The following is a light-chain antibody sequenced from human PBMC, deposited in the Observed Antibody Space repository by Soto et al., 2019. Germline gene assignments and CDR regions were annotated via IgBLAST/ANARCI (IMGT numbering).Light chain of an antibody. J-gene: IGKJ1*01. V-gene: IGKV2-30*01. Sequence: VVLTQSPLSLSVTLGQPASISCRSSQSLGYNDGNTYLNWFHQRPGQSPRRLIYKVSTRDSGVPDRFSGSGSGTDFTLTISRVEAEDVGVYYCMQGSHWPPWTFGLGTKVEIK. CDR1: QSLGYNDGNTY. CDR2: KVS. CDR3: MQGSHWPPWT.